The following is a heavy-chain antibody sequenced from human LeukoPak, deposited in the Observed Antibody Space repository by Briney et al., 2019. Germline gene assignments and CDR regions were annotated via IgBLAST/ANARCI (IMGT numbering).Heavy chain of an antibody. J-gene: IGHJ4*02. D-gene: IGHD6-13*01. CDR1: GGSISRPSYY. CDR3: ARQLRIAAAPYYFDY. Sequence: SETLSLTCAVSGGSISRPSYYWGWIRQPPGKGLEWVGSIYYGGSTHYNSSLGSRVTISVDTSKNQLSLKVSSVTAADMVVYYCARQLRIAAAPYYFDYWGQGTLVTVSS. V-gene: IGHV4-39*01. CDR2: IYYGGST.